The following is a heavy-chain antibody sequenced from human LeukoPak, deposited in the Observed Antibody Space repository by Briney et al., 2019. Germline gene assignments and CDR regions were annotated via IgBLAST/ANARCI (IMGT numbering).Heavy chain of an antibody. Sequence: GGSLRLSCAASGFIFSNYWMNWVRQAPGKGLEWVSAISGSGGSTYYADSAKGRFTISRDNSKNTLYLQMNSLRAEDTAVYYCAKEVVVVITTPTEAGFDYWGQGTLVTVSS. J-gene: IGHJ4*02. CDR3: AKEVVVVITTPTEAGFDY. V-gene: IGHV3-23*01. CDR2: ISGSGGST. D-gene: IGHD3-22*01. CDR1: GFIFSNYW.